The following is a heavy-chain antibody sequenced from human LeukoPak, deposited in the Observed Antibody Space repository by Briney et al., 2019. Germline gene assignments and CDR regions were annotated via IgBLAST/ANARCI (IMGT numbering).Heavy chain of an antibody. Sequence: GGSLRLSCAASGFTLSSYSMNWVRQAPGKGLEWVSSISSSSSYIYYADSVKGRFTISRDNAKNSLYLQMNSLRAEDTAVYYCARDSAGAPDYWGQGTLVTVSS. CDR3: ARDSAGAPDY. CDR2: ISSSSSYI. CDR1: GFTLSSYS. J-gene: IGHJ4*02. D-gene: IGHD6-19*01. V-gene: IGHV3-21*01.